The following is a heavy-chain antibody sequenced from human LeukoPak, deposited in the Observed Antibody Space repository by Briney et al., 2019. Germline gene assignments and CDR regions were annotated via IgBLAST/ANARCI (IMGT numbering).Heavy chain of an antibody. CDR1: GGSISSSSYY. CDR3: ARNTVERSGIYYNDY. D-gene: IGHD3-10*01. V-gene: IGHV4-39*07. CDR2: IYYRGST. J-gene: IGHJ4*02. Sequence: PSETLSLTCTVSGGSISSSSYYWGWIRQPPGKGLEWIGSIYYRGSTYYNPSLKSRVTISVDTSKNQFSLKLSSVTAADTAVYYCARNTVERSGIYYNDYWGQGTLVTVSS.